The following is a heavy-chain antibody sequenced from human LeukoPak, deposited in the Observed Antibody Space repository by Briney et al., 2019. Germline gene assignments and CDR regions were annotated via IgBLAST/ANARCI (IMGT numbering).Heavy chain of an antibody. CDR1: GYTFTSYY. D-gene: IGHD3-3*01. CDR2: INPSGGST. CDR3: ARAGHYDFWSGFLGGMDV. J-gene: IGHJ6*02. Sequence: GASVKVSCKASGYTFTSYYMHWVRQAPGQGLEWMGIINPSGGSTSYAQKFQGRVTVTRDTSTSTVYMELSSLRSEDTAVYYCARAGHYDFWSGFLGGMDVWGQGTTVTVSS. V-gene: IGHV1-46*01.